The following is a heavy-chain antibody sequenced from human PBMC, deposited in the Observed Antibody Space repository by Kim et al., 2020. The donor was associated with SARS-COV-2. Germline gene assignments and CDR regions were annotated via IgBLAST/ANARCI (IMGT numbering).Heavy chain of an antibody. V-gene: IGHV4-39*01. J-gene: IGHJ4*02. D-gene: IGHD1-26*01. CDR3: ARTIVGATVY. Sequence: STYYNPSLKSRVTISVDTSKNQFSLKLSSVTAADTAVYYCARTIVGATVYWGQGTLVTVSS. CDR2: ST.